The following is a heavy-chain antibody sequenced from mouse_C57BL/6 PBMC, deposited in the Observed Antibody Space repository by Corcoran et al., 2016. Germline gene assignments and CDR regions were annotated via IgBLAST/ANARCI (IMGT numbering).Heavy chain of an antibody. D-gene: IGHD1-1*01. CDR1: GYTFTDYY. J-gene: IGHJ1*03. CDR3: ARRALFGGSSYVGYFDV. V-gene: IGHV1-26*01. Sequence: EVQLQQSGPELVKPGASVKISCKASGYTFTDYYMNWVKQSHGKSLEWIGDINPNNGGTSYNQKFKGKATLTVDKSSSTAYMELRSLTSEDSAVYYCARRALFGGSSYVGYFDVWGTGTTVTVSS. CDR2: INPNNGGT.